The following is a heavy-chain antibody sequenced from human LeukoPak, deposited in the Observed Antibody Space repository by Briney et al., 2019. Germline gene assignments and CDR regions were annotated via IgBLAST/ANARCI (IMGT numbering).Heavy chain of an antibody. CDR2: IKPDGSTT. J-gene: IGHJ4*02. V-gene: IGHV3-74*01. CDR1: EFTFSRHW. CDR3: ARSLVGASDY. D-gene: IGHD1-26*01. Sequence: GGSLRLSCAASEFTFSRHWMHWVRQAPGKGLVWVSRIKPDGSTTNYADPVKGRFTVPRDNAKDTLYLQMNSLRAEDTAVYYCARSLVGASDYWGQGTLVTVSS.